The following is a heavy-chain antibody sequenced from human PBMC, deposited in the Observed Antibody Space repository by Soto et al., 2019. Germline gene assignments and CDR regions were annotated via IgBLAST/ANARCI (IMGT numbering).Heavy chain of an antibody. Sequence: ASVKVSCKASGNTFTSYDINWVRQATGHGLEWMGWINPNSGNIGCAQKFQCRVTMTRDTAIRTAYMEVSRLRSDDTAVYYFARGRASGSYYLLDYWGQGTLVTVSS. J-gene: IGHJ4*02. V-gene: IGHV1-8*01. D-gene: IGHD3-10*01. CDR3: ARGRASGSYYLLDY. CDR1: GNTFTSYD. CDR2: INPNSGNI.